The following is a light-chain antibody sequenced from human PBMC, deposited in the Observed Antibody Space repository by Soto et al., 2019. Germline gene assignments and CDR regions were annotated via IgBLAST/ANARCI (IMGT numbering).Light chain of an antibody. Sequence: DIVMTQSPDSLAVSLGERATINCKSSQSVLYSSNNKNYLAWYQQKPGQPPKLLIYWASTRESGVPDRFSGSGSGTDFTLTISSLQAEDVAVYYCQQSYSIPPIFGPGTKVDIK. CDR1: QSVLYSSNNKNY. J-gene: IGKJ3*01. CDR2: WAS. CDR3: QQSYSIPPI. V-gene: IGKV4-1*01.